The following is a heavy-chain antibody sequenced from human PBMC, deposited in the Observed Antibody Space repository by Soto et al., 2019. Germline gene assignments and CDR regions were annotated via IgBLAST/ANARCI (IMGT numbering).Heavy chain of an antibody. Sequence: QVHLVQSWAEVRKPGASVKVSCKASGYTFSSYAMHWVRQAPGQRLEWMGWINAGYGNTKSSQKFQDRVNSSRDTSASTAYMELTSLRSEDTAVYYCARDTGDGTFDFWGQGTLVTVSS. J-gene: IGHJ4*02. V-gene: IGHV1-3*01. D-gene: IGHD7-27*01. CDR3: ARDTGDGTFDF. CDR1: GYTFSSYA. CDR2: INAGYGNT.